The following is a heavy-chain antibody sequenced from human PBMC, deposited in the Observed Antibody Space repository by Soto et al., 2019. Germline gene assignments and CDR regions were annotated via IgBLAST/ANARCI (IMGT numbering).Heavy chain of an antibody. CDR1: GYTFTSYG. J-gene: IGHJ5*02. V-gene: IGHV1-18*01. CDR2: ISAYNVNT. Sequence: VASVKVSCKASGYTFTSYGISWVRQAPGQGLEWMGWISAYNVNTNYAQKLQGRVTMNTETCTSTAYMELRSLRSDDTAVYYCARPRGEAGHWFDPSGQGTLVTVSS. D-gene: IGHD3-10*01. CDR3: ARPRGEAGHWFDP.